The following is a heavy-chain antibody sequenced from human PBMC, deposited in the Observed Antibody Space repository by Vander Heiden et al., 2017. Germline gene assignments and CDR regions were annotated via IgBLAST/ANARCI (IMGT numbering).Heavy chain of an antibody. CDR2: IKQDGSEK. J-gene: IGHJ5*02. CDR1: GLTFSSYW. V-gene: IGHV3-7*01. CDR3: ARSHNWNYGWFDP. D-gene: IGHD1-7*01. Sequence: EVQLVESGGGLVQPGGSLRFSCEAPGLTFSSYWMSWVRQAPGKGLEWVANIKQDGSEKYYVDSVKGRFTISRDNAKNSLYLQMNSLRAEDTAVYYCARSHNWNYGWFDPWGQGTLVTVSS.